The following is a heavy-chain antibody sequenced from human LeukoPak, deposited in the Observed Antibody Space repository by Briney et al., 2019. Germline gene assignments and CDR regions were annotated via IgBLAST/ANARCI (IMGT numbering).Heavy chain of an antibody. Sequence: GASLRLSCAASGFTFSSYWMHWVRQAPGKGLVWVSRINTDGSSTNYADSVKGRFTISSDNAKNTLYLQMNSLRVEDTGVYYCARVSIADSYNYYYMDVWGKGTTVTVSS. CDR2: INTDGSST. CDR1: GFTFSSYW. D-gene: IGHD2-21*01. CDR3: ARVSIADSYNYYYMDV. J-gene: IGHJ6*03. V-gene: IGHV3-74*01.